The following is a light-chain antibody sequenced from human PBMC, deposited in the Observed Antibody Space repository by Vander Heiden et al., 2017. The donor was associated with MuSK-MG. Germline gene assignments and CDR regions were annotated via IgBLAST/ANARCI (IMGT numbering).Light chain of an antibody. Sequence: DIQMTQSPSSLSASVGDRVTITCRASQGVRHHLAWYQQKPGKGPKLLIHDASTLQSGVPSRFSGSGYGSEFTLTISNGQPEDFASYYCQRYKGDPPYPFGQGTKLEI. J-gene: IGKJ2*01. V-gene: IGKV1-27*01. CDR2: DAS. CDR3: QRYKGDPPYP. CDR1: QGVRHH.